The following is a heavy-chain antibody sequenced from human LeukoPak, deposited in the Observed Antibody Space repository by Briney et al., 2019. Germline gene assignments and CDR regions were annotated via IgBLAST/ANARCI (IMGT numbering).Heavy chain of an antibody. D-gene: IGHD6-13*01. V-gene: IGHV3-74*01. Sequence: GGSLRLSCAASGYTFSSYWMHWVPQAPGKGLVWVSRINSDGSSTSYADSVKGRFTISRDNAKNTLYLQMNSLRAEDTAVYYCARGAAAAGMLDWFDPWGQGTLVTVSS. J-gene: IGHJ5*02. CDR2: INSDGSST. CDR1: GYTFSSYW. CDR3: ARGAAAAGMLDWFDP.